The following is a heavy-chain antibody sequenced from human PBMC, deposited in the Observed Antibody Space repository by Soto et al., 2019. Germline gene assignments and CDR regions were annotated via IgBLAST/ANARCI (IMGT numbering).Heavy chain of an antibody. V-gene: IGHV1-2*02. D-gene: IGHD3-10*01. CDR2: INPNGGDT. CDR3: AKARGVGYYYGMDV. Sequence: ASVKVSCKASGYTFIVYYLYWVRQGPGQGLEWMGWINPNGGDTNYIQKFQGRVTMTRDTSISTAYMELSRLRSDDTAVYFCAKARGVGYYYGMDVWGPGTTVTVSS. J-gene: IGHJ6*02. CDR1: GYTFIVYY.